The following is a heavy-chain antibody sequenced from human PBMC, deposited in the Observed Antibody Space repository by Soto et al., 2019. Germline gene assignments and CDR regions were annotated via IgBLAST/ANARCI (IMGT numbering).Heavy chain of an antibody. Sequence: GGSLRPSCAASGFTFSSYSMNWVRQAPGKGLEWVSSISSSSSYIYYADSVKGRFTISRDNAKNSLYLQMNSLRAEDTAVYYCARAIYYDFRSGYYNVYYYYYMDVWGKGTTVTVSS. V-gene: IGHV3-21*01. D-gene: IGHD3-3*01. CDR3: ARAIYYDFRSGYYNVYYYYYMDV. CDR2: ISSSSSYI. J-gene: IGHJ6*03. CDR1: GFTFSSYS.